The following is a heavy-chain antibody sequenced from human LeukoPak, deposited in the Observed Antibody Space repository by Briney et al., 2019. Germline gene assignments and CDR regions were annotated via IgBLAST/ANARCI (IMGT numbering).Heavy chain of an antibody. D-gene: IGHD6-13*01. CDR2: INHSGST. CDR3: ARDLPLLYSSSWYTFYYYGMDV. CDR1: GGSFSGYY. Sequence: SETLSLTCAVSGGSFSGYYWSWIRQPPGKGLEWIGEINHSGSTNYNPSLKSRVTIPVDTSKNQFSLKLSSVTAADTAVYYCARDLPLLYSSSWYTFYYYGMDVWGQGTTVTVSS. J-gene: IGHJ6*01. V-gene: IGHV4-34*01.